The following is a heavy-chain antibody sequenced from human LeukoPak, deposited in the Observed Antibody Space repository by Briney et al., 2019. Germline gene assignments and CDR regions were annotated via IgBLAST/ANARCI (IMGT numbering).Heavy chain of an antibody. CDR3: ARPVGATKQGAFDI. CDR1: GFTFSSYS. J-gene: IGHJ3*02. D-gene: IGHD1-26*01. CDR2: ISSSSSYI. V-gene: IGHV3-21*01. Sequence: GGSLRLSCAASGFTFSSYSMNWVRQAPGKGLEWVSSISSSSSYIYYADSVKGRFTISRDNAKNSLYLQMNSLRAEDTAVYYCARPVGATKQGAFDIWGQGTMVTVSS.